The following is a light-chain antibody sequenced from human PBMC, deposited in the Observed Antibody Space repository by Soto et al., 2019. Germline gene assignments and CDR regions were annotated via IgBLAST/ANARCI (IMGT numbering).Light chain of an antibody. Sequence: QSALTQPASVSGSPGQSITISCTGTSSDVGGYNYVSCYQQHPGQAPKLMIYAVTDRPSGVSSRFSGSKSGNTASLTISGLHAEDEADYYCSSYTSSSTLFGTGTKLTVL. CDR1: SSDVGGYNY. CDR3: SSYTSSSTL. CDR2: AVT. J-gene: IGLJ1*01. V-gene: IGLV2-14*01.